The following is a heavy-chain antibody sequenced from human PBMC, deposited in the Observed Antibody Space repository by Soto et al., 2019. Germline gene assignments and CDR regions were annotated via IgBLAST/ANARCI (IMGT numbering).Heavy chain of an antibody. V-gene: IGHV5-51*01. CDR1: GYSFTSYW. J-gene: IGHJ5*02. CDR2: IYPGDSDT. CDR3: ARLSLHYDILTGYYNPGRFDP. D-gene: IGHD3-9*01. Sequence: GESLKISCNGSGYSFTSYWIGWVRQMPGKGLEWMGIIYPGDSDTRYSPSFQGQVTISADKSISTAYLQWSSLKASDTAMYYCARLSLHYDILTGYYNPGRFDPWGQGTLVTVYS.